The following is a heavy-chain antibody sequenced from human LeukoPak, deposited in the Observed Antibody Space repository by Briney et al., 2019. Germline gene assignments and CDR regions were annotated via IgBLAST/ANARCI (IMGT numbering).Heavy chain of an antibody. Sequence: PGGSLRLSCAASGFTFSGYGMSWVRQAPGKGLEWVSAISGRGGSTYYADSVKGRFTISRDNSKNTLYLQMNSLRAEDTAVYYCAKVAVAGVYYYYYYMDVWGKGTTVTVSS. CDR2: ISGRGGST. CDR1: GFTFSGYG. J-gene: IGHJ6*03. D-gene: IGHD6-19*01. V-gene: IGHV3-23*01. CDR3: AKVAVAGVYYYYYYMDV.